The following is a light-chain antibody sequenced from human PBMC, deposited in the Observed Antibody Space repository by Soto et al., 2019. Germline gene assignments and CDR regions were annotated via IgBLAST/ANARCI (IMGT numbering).Light chain of an antibody. Sequence: EIGLTQSPGTLSLSPGERATLSCRASQSVSSSYLAWYQHKRGQAPRLLVYGASSRATGIPDRFSGSGSGTDFTLTISRLEPADSAVYYSQQYGRSPTFGGGTRVEIK. CDR2: GAS. J-gene: IGKJ4*01. V-gene: IGKV3-20*01. CDR1: QSVSSSY. CDR3: QQYGRSPT.